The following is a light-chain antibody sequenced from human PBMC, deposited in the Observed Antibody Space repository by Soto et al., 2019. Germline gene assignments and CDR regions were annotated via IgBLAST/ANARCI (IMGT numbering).Light chain of an antibody. CDR1: SSDVGGYNF. Sequence: QSALTQPRSVSGSPGQSVAISCTGTSSDVGGYNFVPWYQQHPGKAPKLIIYDVSKRPSGVPDRFSGSKSGNTASLTLSGLQAEDEADYYCCSYAGSYTLWVFGGGTKLTVL. CDR3: CSYAGSYTLWV. V-gene: IGLV2-11*01. J-gene: IGLJ3*02. CDR2: DVS.